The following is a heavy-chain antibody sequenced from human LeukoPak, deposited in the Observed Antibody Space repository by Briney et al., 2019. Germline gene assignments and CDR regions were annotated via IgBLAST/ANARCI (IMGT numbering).Heavy chain of an antibody. CDR3: VTSTGQQFIPYDY. Sequence: GGSLRLSCAASGFTVSSNYMTWIRQAPGKGLEWVSLIYDADAAYYAESVRGRFMISRDNLKNTLFLQMNSLRVEDTALYYCVTSTGQQFIPYDYWGQGTHVTVSS. D-gene: IGHD6-13*01. V-gene: IGHV3-66*02. J-gene: IGHJ4*02. CDR2: IYDADAA. CDR1: GFTVSSNY.